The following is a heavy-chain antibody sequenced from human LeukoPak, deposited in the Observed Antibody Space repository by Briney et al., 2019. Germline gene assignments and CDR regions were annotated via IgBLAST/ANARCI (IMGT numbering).Heavy chain of an antibody. CDR2: INWNGGST. Sequence: SGGSLRLSCAASGFTFDDYGMSWVRQAPGKGLEWVSGINWNGGSTGYADSVKGRFTISRDNAKNSLYLQMNSLRAEDTALYYCASISGPDYYGSGSYLRDYWGLGTLVTVSS. D-gene: IGHD3-10*01. CDR3: ASISGPDYYGSGSYLRDY. J-gene: IGHJ4*02. CDR1: GFTFDDYG. V-gene: IGHV3-20*04.